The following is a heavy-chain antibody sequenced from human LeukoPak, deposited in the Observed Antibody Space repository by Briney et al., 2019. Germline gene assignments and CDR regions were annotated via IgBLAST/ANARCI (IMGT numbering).Heavy chain of an antibody. CDR1: GFTFSSYG. D-gene: IGHD6-19*01. CDR2: KSYDGSNK. V-gene: IGHV3-30*18. CDR3: AKDRGAVAIDY. J-gene: IGHJ4*02. Sequence: PGGSLRLSCAASGFTFSSYGMHWVRQAPGKGLEWVAVKSYDGSNKYYADSVKGRFTISRDNSKNTLYLQMNSLRAEDTAVYYCAKDRGAVAIDYWGQGTLVTVSS.